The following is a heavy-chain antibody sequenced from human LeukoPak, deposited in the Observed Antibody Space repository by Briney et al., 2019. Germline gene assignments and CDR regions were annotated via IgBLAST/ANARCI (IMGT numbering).Heavy chain of an antibody. CDR3: ARGGSGWYWGLDI. J-gene: IGHJ3*02. CDR2: IIPIFGTA. V-gene: IGHV1-69*13. D-gene: IGHD6-19*01. CDR1: GGTFSSYA. Sequence: ASVKVSCKASGGTFSSYAIGWVRQAPGQGLEWMGGIIPIFGTANYAQKFQGRVTITADESTSTAYMELSSLRFEDTAVYYCARGGSGWYWGLDIWGQGTMVTVSS.